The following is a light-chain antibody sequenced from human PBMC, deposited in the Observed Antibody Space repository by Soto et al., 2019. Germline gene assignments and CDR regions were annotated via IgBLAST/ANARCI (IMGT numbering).Light chain of an antibody. V-gene: IGKV1-16*01. J-gene: IGKJ5*01. CDR1: QDIRNF. CDR2: VAS. Sequence: DIQMTQSPSSLSASIGDRVTITCRASQDIRNFLAWFQQKPGKAPRSLIYVASILHGGVPSRFSGSGSGTNFTLTISSLQTEDFATYFCQQYNIYPFTFGQGTRLDI. CDR3: QQYNIYPFT.